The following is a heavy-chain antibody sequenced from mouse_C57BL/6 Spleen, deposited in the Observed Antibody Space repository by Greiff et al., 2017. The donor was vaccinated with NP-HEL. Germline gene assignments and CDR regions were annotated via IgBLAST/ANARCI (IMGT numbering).Heavy chain of an antibody. CDR1: GYTFTSYW. Sequence: VQLQQPGAELVMPGASVKLSCKASGYTFTSYWMHWVKQRPGQGLEWIGEIDPSDSYTYYNQKFKGKSTLTVDKSSSTAYMQLSSLTSEDSAVYYCARGYYFDYWGQGTTLTVSS. V-gene: IGHV1-69*01. CDR3: ARGYYFDY. J-gene: IGHJ2*01. CDR2: IDPSDSYT.